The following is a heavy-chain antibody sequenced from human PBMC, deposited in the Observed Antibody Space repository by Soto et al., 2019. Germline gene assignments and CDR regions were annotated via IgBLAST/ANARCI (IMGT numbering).Heavy chain of an antibody. J-gene: IGHJ6*02. CDR2: INGGNGYA. CDR1: GYTFSINA. Sequence: GASVKVSCKASGYTFSINAIHWVRQAPGQELEWMGWINGGNGYAKYSQNFQDRVTLTRDASASTTYMELSSLRSEDTAIFYCARATYTSGGSPTFAMDVWGQGTTVTVSS. V-gene: IGHV1-3*01. CDR3: ARATYTSGGSPTFAMDV. D-gene: IGHD3-10*01.